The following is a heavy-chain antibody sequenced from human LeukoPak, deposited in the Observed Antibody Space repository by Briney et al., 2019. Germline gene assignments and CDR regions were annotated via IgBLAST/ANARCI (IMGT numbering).Heavy chain of an antibody. V-gene: IGHV4-4*07. CDR3: ARGLTMVVTPAWFDP. Sequence: SETLSLTCTVSGGSISSYYWSWIRQPAGKGLEWIGRIYSSGSTNYNPSLKSRVTMSVDMSKNQFSLKLSSVTAADTAVYYCARGLTMVVTPAWFDPWGQGTLVTVSS. CDR1: GGSISSYY. D-gene: IGHD4-23*01. CDR2: IYSSGST. J-gene: IGHJ5*02.